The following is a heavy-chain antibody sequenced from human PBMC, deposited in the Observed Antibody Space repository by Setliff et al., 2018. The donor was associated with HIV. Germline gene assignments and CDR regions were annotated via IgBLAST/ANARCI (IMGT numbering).Heavy chain of an antibody. Sequence: GGSLRLSCEASGFTFKSYSINWVRQAPGQGLEWVSSISSSSSYIYYAYSVKGRFTISRDNAKNSLFLQMNSLRAEDTAVYYCARDPTARGDAFDIWGKGTMVTVSS. CDR1: GFTFKSYS. CDR3: ARDPTARGDAFDI. J-gene: IGHJ3*02. D-gene: IGHD4-17*01. V-gene: IGHV3-21*01. CDR2: ISSSSSYI.